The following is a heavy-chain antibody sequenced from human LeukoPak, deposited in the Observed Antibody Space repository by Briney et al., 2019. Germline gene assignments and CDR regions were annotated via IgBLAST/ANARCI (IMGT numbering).Heavy chain of an antibody. D-gene: IGHD2-8*01. J-gene: IGHJ6*02. CDR1: GGSISSSSYY. V-gene: IGHV4-39*07. CDR3: ARYCTNGVCYNYGMDV. Sequence: PSETLSLTCTVSGGSISSSSYYWGWIRQPPGKGLEWIGSVYYSGSTYYNPSLKSRVTISVDTSKNQFSLKLSSVTAADTAVYYCARYCTNGVCYNYGMDVWGQGTTVTVSS. CDR2: VYYSGST.